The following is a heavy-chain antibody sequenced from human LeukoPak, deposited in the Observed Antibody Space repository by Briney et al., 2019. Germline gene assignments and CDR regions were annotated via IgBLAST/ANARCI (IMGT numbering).Heavy chain of an antibody. CDR1: GFTFSNAW. CDR2: IKSKTDGGTT. CDR3: TTLGGTHYYDTSGSYHWYDP. J-gene: IGHJ5*02. V-gene: IGHV3-15*01. D-gene: IGHD3-22*01. Sequence: GGSLRLSCAASGFTFSNAWMSWVRQAPGKGLEWVGRIKSKTDGGTTDYAAPVKGRFTISRDDSKNTLYLQMNSLKTQDTALYYCTTLGGTHYYDTSGSYHWYDPWGQGTLVTVSS.